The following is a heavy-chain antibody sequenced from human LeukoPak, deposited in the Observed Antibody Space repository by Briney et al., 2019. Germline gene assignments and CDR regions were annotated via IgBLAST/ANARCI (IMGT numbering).Heavy chain of an antibody. CDR1: GGSISSSSYY. CDR3: ARDPPAAAGDY. CDR2: IYYSGST. J-gene: IGHJ4*02. V-gene: IGHV4-39*02. D-gene: IGHD6-13*01. Sequence: SETLSLTCTVSGGSISSSSYYWGWIRQPPGKGLEWIGSIYYSGSTYYNPSLKSRVTICVDTSKNQFSLKLSSVTTADTAVYYCARDPPAAAGDYWGQGTLVIVSS.